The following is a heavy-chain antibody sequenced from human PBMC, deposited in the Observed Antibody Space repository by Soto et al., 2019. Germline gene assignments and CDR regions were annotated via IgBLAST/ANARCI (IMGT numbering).Heavy chain of an antibody. Sequence: GGPLRHWYGASGVTCEDYGGHWVLQAPGRGLEWVAVVWYDGSNKDYADSVKGRFTISRDNSKNTLYLQMNSLRAEDTAVYYCARDRVRDSESILDSWGQGTLVTVSS. D-gene: IGHD2-15*01. V-gene: IGHV3-33*01. CDR1: GVTCEDYG. CDR2: VWYDGSNK. J-gene: IGHJ4*02. CDR3: ARDRVRDSESILDS.